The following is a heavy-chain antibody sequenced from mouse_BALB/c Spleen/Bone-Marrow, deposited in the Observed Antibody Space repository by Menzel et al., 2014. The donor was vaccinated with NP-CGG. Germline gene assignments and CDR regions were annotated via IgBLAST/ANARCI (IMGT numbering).Heavy chain of an antibody. CDR2: IYPGDGDT. CDR1: GYAFSVYW. Sequence: QVQLQQSGAGLVRPGSSVKISCKASGYAFSVYWMNWVKQRPGQGLEWIGQIYPGDGDTNYNGKFKGRATLTADKSSNTAYTQLSSLTSEDSAVYFCARGGISVDYWGQGTTLTVSS. J-gene: IGHJ2*01. CDR3: ARGGISVDY. V-gene: IGHV1-80*01.